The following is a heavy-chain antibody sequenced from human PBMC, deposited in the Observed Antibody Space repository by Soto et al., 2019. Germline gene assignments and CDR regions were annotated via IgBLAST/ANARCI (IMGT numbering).Heavy chain of an antibody. D-gene: IGHD6-13*01. CDR1: GGSISTSNW. Sequence: QVQLQESGPGLVKPSGTLSLTCAVSGGSISTSNWWSWVRQPPGQGLEWIGEVYRTGSTNYNPSLESRVIVSVDKSKNQFSLKLTSVTAADTAVYYCARARATIAAAAIFDCWGQGTLVTVSS. CDR3: ARARATIAAAAIFDC. CDR2: VYRTGST. J-gene: IGHJ4*02. V-gene: IGHV4-4*02.